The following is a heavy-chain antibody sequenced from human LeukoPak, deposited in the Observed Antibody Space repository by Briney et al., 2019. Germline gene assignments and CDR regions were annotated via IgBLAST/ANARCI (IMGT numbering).Heavy chain of an antibody. D-gene: IGHD1-26*01. J-gene: IGHJ3*02. CDR3: ARGIDSGSPPLGTFEI. CDR1: GYTFTSYG. CDR2: ISAYNGNT. Sequence: ASVNVSCKASGYTFTSYGITWVRQAPGQGLEWMGWISAYNGNTNYAQKVQGRVTMTRDTSTSTAYMELRSLRSEDTAVYYCARGIDSGSPPLGTFEIWGQGTMVTVSS. V-gene: IGHV1-18*01.